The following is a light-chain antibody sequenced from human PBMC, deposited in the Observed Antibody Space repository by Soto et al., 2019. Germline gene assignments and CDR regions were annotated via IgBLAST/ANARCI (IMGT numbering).Light chain of an antibody. Sequence: DIHMTQSPSSVSASVGDRVTITCRASQGISSWLAWYQQKPGKAPKLLIYTLSSLKSGVPSRLRSSVSVTEFTLTISSLQPEDFATYCCQQANSFSRAFGGGTKVEIK. CDR2: TLS. J-gene: IGKJ4*01. V-gene: IGKV1-12*01. CDR1: QGISSW. CDR3: QQANSFSRA.